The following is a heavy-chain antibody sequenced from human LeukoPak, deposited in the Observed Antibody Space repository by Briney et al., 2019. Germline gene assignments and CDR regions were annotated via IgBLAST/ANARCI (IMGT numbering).Heavy chain of an antibody. CDR3: ATLPEGDHAFDI. Sequence: ASVKVSCKASGYTFTGYYMHWVQQAPGKGLEWMGLVDPEDGETIYAEKFQDRVTITADTSTDTAYMELSSLRSEDTAVYYCATLPEGDHAFDIWGQGTMVTVSS. V-gene: IGHV1-69-2*01. J-gene: IGHJ3*02. D-gene: IGHD2-21*01. CDR2: VDPEDGET. CDR1: GYTFTGYY.